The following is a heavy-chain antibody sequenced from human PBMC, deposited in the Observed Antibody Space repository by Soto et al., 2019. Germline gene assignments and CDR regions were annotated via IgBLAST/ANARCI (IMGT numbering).Heavy chain of an antibody. CDR3: ARRPGSGQAFDI. D-gene: IGHD6-6*01. J-gene: IGHJ3*02. CDR2: IFSGSP. V-gene: IGHV4-59*01. CDR1: SGSISDYY. Sequence: SETLSLTCTVSSGSISDYYWNWVRQPPGNGLEWIGYIFSGSPSYNPSLNSRVTISVDTSKNQFSLSLSSVTAADTAVYYCARRPGSGQAFDIWGQGTMVTVSS.